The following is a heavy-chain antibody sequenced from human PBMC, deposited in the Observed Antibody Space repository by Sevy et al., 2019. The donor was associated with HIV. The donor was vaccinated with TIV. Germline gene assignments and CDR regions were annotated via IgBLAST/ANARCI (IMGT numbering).Heavy chain of an antibody. D-gene: IGHD2-21*01. CDR3: ARETVVVIAIGLSSYYYYYMDV. CDR2: TRNKANSYTT. Sequence: GGSLRLSCAASGFTFSDHYMDWVRQAPGKGLEWVGRTRNKANSYTTEYAASVKGRFTISREDSKNSLYLQMNSLKTEDTAVYYCARETVVVIAIGLSSYYYYYMDVWGKGTTVTVSS. V-gene: IGHV3-72*01. J-gene: IGHJ6*03. CDR1: GFTFSDHY.